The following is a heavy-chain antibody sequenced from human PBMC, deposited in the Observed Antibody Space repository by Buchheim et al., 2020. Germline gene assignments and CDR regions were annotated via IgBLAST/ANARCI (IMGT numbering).Heavy chain of an antibody. CDR2: IIPILGTP. CDR1: GGIFSTYA. D-gene: IGHD4-23*01. V-gene: IGHV1-69*01. J-gene: IGHJ4*02. Sequence: QVQLVQSGAEVKRPGSSVKVSCTASGGIFSTYALSWVRQAPGQGLEWMGGIIPILGTPNYARRFQGRVTITADESTSTAYMELSSLRAEDTAVYYCARYRDDYVDKYFDFWGQGSL. CDR3: ARYRDDYVDKYFDF.